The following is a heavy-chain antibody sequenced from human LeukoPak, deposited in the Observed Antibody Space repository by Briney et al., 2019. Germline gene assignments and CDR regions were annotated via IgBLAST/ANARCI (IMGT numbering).Heavy chain of an antibody. V-gene: IGHV3-33*01. D-gene: IGHD5-24*01. CDR3: ARLLGGDGYKGGRIDY. Sequence: GGPLRLSCAASGFSFRSNGIHCVRQAPGKGLEWVAVIWYDGSRQYYLDSVEGRFTVSRDNSQNTAYLQMNSLRAEDTAVYYCARLLGGDGYKGGRIDYWGQGTQVTLSS. CDR1: GFSFRSNG. J-gene: IGHJ4*02. CDR2: IWYDGSRQ.